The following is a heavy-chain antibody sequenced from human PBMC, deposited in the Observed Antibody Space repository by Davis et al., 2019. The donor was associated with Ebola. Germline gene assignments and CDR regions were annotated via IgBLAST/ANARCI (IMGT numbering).Heavy chain of an antibody. CDR2: ISGSGSTI. D-gene: IGHD6-13*01. CDR3: AGVAAAASWNWYFDL. J-gene: IGHJ2*01. V-gene: IGHV3-11*04. Sequence: GESLKISCAASGFSFSDYFMSWIRQAPEKEMEWIAYISGSGSTIYYVDSVERRFTISRDNAKRSLFLQMDSLRAEDTAIYYCAGVAAAASWNWYFDLWGRGTLVSVSS. CDR1: GFSFSDYF.